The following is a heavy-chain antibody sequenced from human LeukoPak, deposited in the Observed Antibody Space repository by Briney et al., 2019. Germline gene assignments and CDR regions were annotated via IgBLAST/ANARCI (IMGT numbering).Heavy chain of an antibody. CDR3: ARGQHDYYDSSGQYGWYFDY. J-gene: IGHJ4*02. D-gene: IGHD3-22*01. CDR1: GFTFSSYA. Sequence: GGSLRLSCAASGFTFSSYAMHWVRQAPGKGLEWVAVISYDGSNKYYADSVKGRFTISRDNSKNTLYLQMNSLRAEDTAVYYCARGQHDYYDSSGQYGWYFDYWGQGTLVTVSS. CDR2: ISYDGSNK. V-gene: IGHV3-30*04.